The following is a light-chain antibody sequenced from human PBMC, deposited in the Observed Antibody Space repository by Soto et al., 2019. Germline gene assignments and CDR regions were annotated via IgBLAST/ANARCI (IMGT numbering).Light chain of an antibody. CDR3: QQYNSWPLT. Sequence: EIVFTQSPGNLSLSPGERATISCRASQSVDSDLAWYQQKPGQAPRLVIYDIFTRATGVPTRISGSGSWTEFTLTSSSLQSEDFAVYYCQQYNSWPLTFGGGTKVDIK. CDR1: QSVDSD. CDR2: DIF. V-gene: IGKV3D-15*01. J-gene: IGKJ4*01.